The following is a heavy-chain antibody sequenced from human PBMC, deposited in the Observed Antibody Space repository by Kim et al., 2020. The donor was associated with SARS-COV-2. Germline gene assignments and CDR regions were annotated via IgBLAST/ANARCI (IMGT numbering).Heavy chain of an antibody. CDR2: R. J-gene: IGHJ4*02. Sequence: RTYAQGITGRFVFSMDTSVSTAYLQISSLKAEDTAVYYCARRYSGYDLDYWVQGTLVTVSS. V-gene: IGHV7-4-1*02. D-gene: IGHD5-12*01. CDR3: ARRYSGYDLDY.